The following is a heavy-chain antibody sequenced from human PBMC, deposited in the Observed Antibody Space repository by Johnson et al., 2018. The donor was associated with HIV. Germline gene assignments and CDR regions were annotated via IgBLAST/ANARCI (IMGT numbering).Heavy chain of an antibody. Sequence: QVQLVESGGGLDKPGGSLRLSCAASGFTFSDYYMSWIRQAPGKGLEWVSYISSSGSTIYYADSVKGRFTISRDNANNSLFLQMNSLRAEDTAVYYCARAYDSSGYYRDDAFDIWGQGTMVTVSS. CDR2: ISSSGSTI. CDR1: GFTFSDYY. CDR3: ARAYDSSGYYRDDAFDI. V-gene: IGHV3-11*04. D-gene: IGHD3-22*01. J-gene: IGHJ3*02.